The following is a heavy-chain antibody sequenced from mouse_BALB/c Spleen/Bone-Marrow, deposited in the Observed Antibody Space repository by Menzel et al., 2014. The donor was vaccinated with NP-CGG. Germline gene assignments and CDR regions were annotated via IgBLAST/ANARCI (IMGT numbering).Heavy chain of an antibody. CDR2: IDPANGNT. J-gene: IGHJ3*01. Sequence: EVQLQQSGAELVKPGASVKLSCTPSGFNIKDTHMHWVKQRPEQGLEWIGRIDPANGNTKYDPNFQGQATITADTSSSTAFLQLSSLTSEDTAVYYCARAYANTAWFACWGQGTLVTVS. V-gene: IGHV14-3*02. CDR1: GFNIKDTH. D-gene: IGHD5-1-1*01. CDR3: ARAYANTAWFAC.